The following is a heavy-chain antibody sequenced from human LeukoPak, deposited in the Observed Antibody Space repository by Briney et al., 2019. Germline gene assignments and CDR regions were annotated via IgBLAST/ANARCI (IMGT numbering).Heavy chain of an antibody. CDR1: GYTFTGYY. D-gene: IGHD2-8*01. J-gene: IGHJ4*02. Sequence: ASVKVSCKASGYTFTGYYMHWVRQAPGQGLEWMGWINPNSGGTNYAQKFQGRVTMTRDTSISTAYMELSRLRSDNTAVYYCALDCTNGVCLSDYWGQGTLVTVSS. V-gene: IGHV1-2*02. CDR2: INPNSGGT. CDR3: ALDCTNGVCLSDY.